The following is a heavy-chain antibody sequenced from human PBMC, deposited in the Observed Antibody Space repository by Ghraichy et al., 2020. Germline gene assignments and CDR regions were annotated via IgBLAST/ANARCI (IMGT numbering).Heavy chain of an antibody. D-gene: IGHD3-9*01. CDR2: IRYDGTTQ. V-gene: IGHV3-30*02. CDR3: AREFYDILTAYYSENFDH. J-gene: IGHJ4*02. Sequence: GGSLRLSCVASGFAFNNYAMHWVRRAPGKGLEWVASIRYDGTTQYYADSVKGRCTITRDNSKNTLFLQLNTLRADDTAIYYRAREFYDILTAYYSENFDHWGQGTLLTVSS. CDR1: GFAFNNYA.